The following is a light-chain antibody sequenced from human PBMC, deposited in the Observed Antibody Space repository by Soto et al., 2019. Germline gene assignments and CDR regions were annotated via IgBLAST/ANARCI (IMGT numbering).Light chain of an antibody. V-gene: IGKV4-1*01. CDR1: QSVLDSSTNKNY. J-gene: IGKJ3*01. Sequence: DIVMTQSPDSLGVSLGERATINCKSSQSVLDSSTNKNYLSWYQQKLGQPPKLLIYWASSRESRVPDRFSGSGSGTDFTLTIGSLQAEDVAVYYCQQSYTTPFTFGPGTRVDIK. CDR2: WAS. CDR3: QQSYTTPFT.